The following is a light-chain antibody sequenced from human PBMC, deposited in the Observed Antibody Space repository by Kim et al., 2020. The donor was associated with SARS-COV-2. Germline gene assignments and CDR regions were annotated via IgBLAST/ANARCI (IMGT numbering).Light chain of an antibody. CDR3: AAWDDSLSGQV. J-gene: IGLJ3*02. Sequence: QRATIARSGSSSNIGSNYVYWYQQLPGTAPKLLIYRNNQRPSGVPDRFSGSKSGTSASLAISGLRSEDEADYYCAAWDDSLSGQVFGGGTKVTVL. V-gene: IGLV1-47*01. CDR2: RNN. CDR1: SSNIGSNY.